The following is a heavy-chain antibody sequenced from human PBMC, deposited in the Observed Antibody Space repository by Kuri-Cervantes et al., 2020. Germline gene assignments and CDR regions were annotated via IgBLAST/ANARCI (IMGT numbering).Heavy chain of an antibody. CDR2: IKSKTDGGTT. D-gene: IGHD5-18*01. Sequence: GESLKISCAASGFTFSNAWMSWVRQAPGKGLEWVGRIKSKTDGGTTDYAAPVKGRFTISRDNSKNTLYLQMNSLRAEDTAVYYCARGGYSYGSSFFDLWGRGTLVTVSS. CDR3: ARGGYSYGSSFFDL. V-gene: IGHV3-15*01. CDR1: GFTFSNAW. J-gene: IGHJ2*01.